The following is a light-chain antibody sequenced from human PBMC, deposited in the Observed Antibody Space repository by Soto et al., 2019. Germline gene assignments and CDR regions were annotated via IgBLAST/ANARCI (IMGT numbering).Light chain of an antibody. Sequence: SYELTQPPSVSVAPGQTARITCGGTNIGRKSVHWYQQKPGQAPVVVVYDDRDRPSGIPERFSGSKSGTSVSLAISGLRSDDEATYYCAAWDDTLDAQVFGGGTKLTVL. CDR1: NIGRKS. CDR2: DDR. V-gene: IGLV3-21*02. CDR3: AAWDDTLDAQV. J-gene: IGLJ3*02.